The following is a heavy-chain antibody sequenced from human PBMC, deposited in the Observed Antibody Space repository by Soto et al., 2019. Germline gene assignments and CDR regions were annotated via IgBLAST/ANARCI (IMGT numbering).Heavy chain of an antibody. Sequence: ASVKVSCKACGYTFTSYYMHWVRPPPGQGLEWMGIINPSGGSTSYEQKFQGRVTMTRDTSTSTVYMELSSLRSEDTAVYYCAVGVSGPFDYWGQGTLVTVSS. J-gene: IGHJ4*02. CDR3: AVGVSGPFDY. V-gene: IGHV1-46*01. CDR1: GYTFTSYY. D-gene: IGHD2-21*01. CDR2: INPSGGST.